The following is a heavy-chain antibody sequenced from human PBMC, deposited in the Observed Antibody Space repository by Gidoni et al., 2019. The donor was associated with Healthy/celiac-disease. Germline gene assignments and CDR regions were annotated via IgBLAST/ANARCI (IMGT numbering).Heavy chain of an antibody. CDR2: IYSGGST. J-gene: IGHJ4*02. CDR3: ASTPPSY. CDR1: GFTVSSNY. V-gene: IGHV3-66*01. Sequence: QLVESGGGLVQPGGSLRLSCAASGFTVSSNYMSWGRQALGRGLELVSVIYSGGSTYYAASVKCRFTISRDNSKNTLYLQMNSLRAEDTAVYYCASTPPSYWGQGTLVTVSS.